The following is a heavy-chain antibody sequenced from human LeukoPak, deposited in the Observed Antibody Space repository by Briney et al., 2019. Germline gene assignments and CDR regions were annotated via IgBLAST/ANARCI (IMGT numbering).Heavy chain of an antibody. J-gene: IGHJ4*02. D-gene: IGHD2-8*01. V-gene: IGHV3-23*01. CDR3: AKDPNPDIVLMVYSH. CDR2: ISGSGDIT. CDR1: GFTFNNYA. Sequence: GGSLRLSCAASGFTFNNYAMSWVRQAPGKGLEWVSAISGSGDITYSADSVKGRFTISRDNSKNTLYLQMNSLRAEDTAVYYCAKDPNPDIVLMVYSHWGQGTLVTVSS.